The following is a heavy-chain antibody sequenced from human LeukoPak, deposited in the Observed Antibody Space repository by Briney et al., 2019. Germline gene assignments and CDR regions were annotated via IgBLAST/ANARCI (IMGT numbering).Heavy chain of an antibody. Sequence: SVKVSCKASGSTFSSYAISWVRQAPGQGLEWMGRIIPIFGIANYAQKFQGRVTITADKSTSTAYMELSSLRSEDTAVYYCARGGAVAPSYYYYGMDVWGQGTTVTVSS. J-gene: IGHJ6*02. CDR2: IIPIFGIA. D-gene: IGHD6-19*01. CDR3: ARGGAVAPSYYYYGMDV. V-gene: IGHV1-69*04. CDR1: GSTFSSYA.